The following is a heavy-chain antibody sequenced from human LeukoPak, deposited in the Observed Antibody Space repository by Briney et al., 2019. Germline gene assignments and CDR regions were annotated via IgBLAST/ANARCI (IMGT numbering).Heavy chain of an antibody. CDR1: GGSTSSSSYY. D-gene: IGHD6-6*01. Sequence: SETLSLTCTVSGGSTSSSSYYWGWIRQPPGKGLEWIGSIYYSGSTYYNPSLKSRVTISVDTSKNQFSLKLSSVTAADTAVYYCARQEKLAGDDYWGQGTLVTVSS. CDR2: IYYSGST. V-gene: IGHV4-39*07. CDR3: ARQEKLAGDDY. J-gene: IGHJ4*02.